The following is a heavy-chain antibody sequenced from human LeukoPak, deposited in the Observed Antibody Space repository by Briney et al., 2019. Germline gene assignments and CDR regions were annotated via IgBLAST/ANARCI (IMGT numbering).Heavy chain of an antibody. Sequence: PGGSLRLSCAASGFTFSKYGMNWVRQAPGKGLEWVSGIGVGGTTYYADSVKGRFSISRDNSKNTLYLQMNSLRAEDTAVYYCAKDSPRVPGIVRSDYWGQGTLVTVSS. V-gene: IGHV3-23*01. J-gene: IGHJ4*02. D-gene: IGHD6-19*01. CDR1: GFTFSKYG. CDR2: IGVGGTT. CDR3: AKDSPRVPGIVRSDY.